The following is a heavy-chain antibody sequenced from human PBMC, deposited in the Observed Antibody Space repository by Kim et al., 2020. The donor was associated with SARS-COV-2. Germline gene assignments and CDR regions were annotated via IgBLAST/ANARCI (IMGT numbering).Heavy chain of an antibody. J-gene: IGHJ4*02. CDR2: ISGSGGST. V-gene: IGHV3-23*01. CDR3: AKVRGNSGYDFDY. D-gene: IGHD5-12*01. Sequence: GGSLRLSCAASGFTFSSYAMSWVRQAPGKGLEWVSGISGSGGSTIYLDSVKGRFTISRDNSKNTLYLQMNSLRVEDTAIYYCAKVRGNSGYDFDYWGQGYLVTVSS. CDR1: GFTFSSYA.